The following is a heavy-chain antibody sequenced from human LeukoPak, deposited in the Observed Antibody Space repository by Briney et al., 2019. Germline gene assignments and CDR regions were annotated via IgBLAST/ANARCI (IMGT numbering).Heavy chain of an antibody. V-gene: IGHV3-11*01. Sequence: GGSLRLSCAASGFTFSDYYMSWIRQAPGKGLEWVSYISSSGSIKYYADSVKGRFTISRDNSKNTLYLQMNSLRAEDTAVYYCAKVGSSSGWYGENWGQGTLVTVSS. CDR2: ISSSGSIK. D-gene: IGHD6-19*01. CDR1: GFTFSDYY. CDR3: AKVGSSSGWYGEN. J-gene: IGHJ4*02.